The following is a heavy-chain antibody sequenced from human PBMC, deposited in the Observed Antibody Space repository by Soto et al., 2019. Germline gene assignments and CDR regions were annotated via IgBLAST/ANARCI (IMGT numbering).Heavy chain of an antibody. Sequence: GESLKISCKGSGYRFSTFWIGWARQMPGKGLEWVAIIYPDQSRAMYSPAFQGQVTISVDKSISTAYLQWNSLKASDTAIYYCARRHYDLLTCQRYHLDFWGPGTLVTVSS. CDR2: IYPDQSRA. D-gene: IGHD3-9*01. CDR1: GYRFSTFW. J-gene: IGHJ4*02. V-gene: IGHV5-51*01. CDR3: ARRHYDLLTCQRYHLDF.